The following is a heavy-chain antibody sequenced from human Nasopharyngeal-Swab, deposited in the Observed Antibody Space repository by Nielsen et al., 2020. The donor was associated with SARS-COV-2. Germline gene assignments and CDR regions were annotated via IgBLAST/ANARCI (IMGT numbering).Heavy chain of an antibody. V-gene: IGHV4-31*03. Sequence: SETLSLTCTVSGGSISSGGYYWSWIRQHPGKGLEWIGYIYYSGSTYYNPSLKSRVTISVDTSKNQFSLKLSSVTAADTAVHYCARATITMIVVVDAFDIWGRGTMVTVSS. D-gene: IGHD3-22*01. CDR2: IYYSGST. J-gene: IGHJ3*02. CDR1: GGSISSGGYY. CDR3: ARATITMIVVVDAFDI.